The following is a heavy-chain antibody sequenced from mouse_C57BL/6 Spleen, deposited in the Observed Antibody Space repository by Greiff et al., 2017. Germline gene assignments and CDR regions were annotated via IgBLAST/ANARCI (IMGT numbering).Heavy chain of an antibody. J-gene: IGHJ2*01. D-gene: IGHD1-1*01. CDR2: ISGGGGNT. Sequence: EVQVVESGGGLVKPGGSLKLSCAASGFTFSSYTMSWVRQTPEKRLEWVATISGGGGNTYYPDSVKGRFTISRDNAKNTLYLQMSSLRSEDTALYYCARYITTVVFDYWGQGTTLTVSS. CDR3: ARYITTVVFDY. CDR1: GFTFSSYT. V-gene: IGHV5-9*01.